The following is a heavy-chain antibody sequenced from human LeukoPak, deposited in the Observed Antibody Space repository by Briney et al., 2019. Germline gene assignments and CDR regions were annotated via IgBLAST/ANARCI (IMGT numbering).Heavy chain of an antibody. CDR2: ISSSGSTI. V-gene: IGHV3-11*01. Sequence: PGGSLRLSCAASGFTFSDYYMSWIRQAPGKGLEWVSYISSSGSTIYYADSVKGRFTISRDNAKNSLYLLMNSLRAEDTAVYYCARTDSGSYYNDAFDIWGQGTMVTVSS. CDR3: ARTDSGSYYNDAFDI. J-gene: IGHJ3*02. CDR1: GFTFSDYY. D-gene: IGHD3-10*01.